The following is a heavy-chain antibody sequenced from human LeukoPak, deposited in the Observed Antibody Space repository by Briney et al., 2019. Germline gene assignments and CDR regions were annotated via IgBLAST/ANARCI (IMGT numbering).Heavy chain of an antibody. Sequence: SETRSLICTVSGGSISSGDYYWSWIRQPPGKGWEWFGYIYYSGSTYYNPSLKSRVTISVDTSKNQFSLKLSSVTAADTAVYYCARVGDFWSGYYVDYWGQGTLVTVSS. D-gene: IGHD3-3*01. CDR3: ARVGDFWSGYYVDY. CDR2: IYYSGST. J-gene: IGHJ4*02. CDR1: GGSISSGDYY. V-gene: IGHV4-30-4*08.